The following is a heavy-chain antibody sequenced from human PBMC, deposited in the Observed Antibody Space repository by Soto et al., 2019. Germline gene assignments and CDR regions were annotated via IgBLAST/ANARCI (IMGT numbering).Heavy chain of an antibody. Sequence: ETLSLTCAVSGYSFSNYWIGWVRQMPGKGLEWMGIINPSDSDTRYSLSFQGQVTISVDKSISIAYLQWSSLKASDTAMYFCARSFTAGTADDYWGQGTLVTVSS. CDR1: GYSFSNYW. CDR2: INPSDSDT. D-gene: IGHD6-19*01. V-gene: IGHV5-51*01. CDR3: ARSFTAGTADDY. J-gene: IGHJ4*02.